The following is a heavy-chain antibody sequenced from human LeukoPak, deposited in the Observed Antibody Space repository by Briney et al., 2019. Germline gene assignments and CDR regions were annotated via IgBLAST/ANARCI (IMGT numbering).Heavy chain of an antibody. J-gene: IGHJ4*02. V-gene: IGHV1-3*01. CDR2: INAGNGNT. Sequence: GASVKVSCKASGYTFTSYAMHWVRQAPGQRLEWMGWINAGNGNTKYSQKLQGRVTMTTDTSTSTAYMELRSLRSDDTAVYYCARDYSSGWPNFDYWGQGTLVTVSS. D-gene: IGHD6-19*01. CDR3: ARDYSSGWPNFDY. CDR1: GYTFTSYA.